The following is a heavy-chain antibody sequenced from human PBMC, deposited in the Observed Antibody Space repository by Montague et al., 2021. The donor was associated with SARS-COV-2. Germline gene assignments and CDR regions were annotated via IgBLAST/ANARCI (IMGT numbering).Heavy chain of an antibody. CDR2: VSHTGSP. J-gene: IGHJ6*02. Sequence: SETLSLTCSVSGGSFSPYYWTWIRQTPGKGLEWIGYVSHTGSPNYNPHLQSRASRVVDSSKSPFSLELSSVTAADTAIYYWARFRIWNHLYGMDVWGQGTTVIVS. D-gene: IGHD2-15*01. CDR3: ARFRIWNHLYGMDV. CDR1: GGSFSPYY. V-gene: IGHV4-59*12.